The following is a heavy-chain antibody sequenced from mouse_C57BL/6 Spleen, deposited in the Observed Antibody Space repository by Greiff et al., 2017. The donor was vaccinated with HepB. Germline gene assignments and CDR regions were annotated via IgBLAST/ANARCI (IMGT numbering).Heavy chain of an antibody. J-gene: IGHJ2*01. CDR3: ARESYDYYGSSPYYFDY. D-gene: IGHD1-1*01. CDR1: GYTFTSYW. V-gene: IGHV1-64*01. Sequence: QVQLQQSGAELVKPGASVKLSCKASGYTFTSYWMHWVKQRPGQGLEWIGMIHPNSGSTNYNEKFKSKATLTVDKSSSTAYMQLSSLTSEDSAVYYCARESYDYYGSSPYYFDYWGQGTTLTVSS. CDR2: IHPNSGST.